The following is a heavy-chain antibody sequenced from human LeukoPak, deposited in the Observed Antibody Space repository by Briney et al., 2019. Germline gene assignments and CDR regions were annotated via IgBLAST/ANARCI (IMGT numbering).Heavy chain of an antibody. CDR3: ARGPSTIFGSLWYYYYYYMDV. V-gene: IGHV4-34*01. Sequence: PSETLSLTCAVYGGSFSGYYWSWIRQPPGKGLEWIGEINHSGSTNYNPSLKSRVTISVDTSKSQFSLKLSSVTAADTAVYYCARGPSTIFGSLWYYYYYYMDVWGKGTTVTVSS. CDR1: GGSFSGYY. J-gene: IGHJ6*03. CDR2: INHSGST. D-gene: IGHD3-3*01.